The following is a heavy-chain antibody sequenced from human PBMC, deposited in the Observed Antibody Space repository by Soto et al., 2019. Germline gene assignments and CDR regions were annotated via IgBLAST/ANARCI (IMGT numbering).Heavy chain of an antibody. CDR1: GFTFSSYA. J-gene: IGHJ4*02. D-gene: IGHD6-19*01. Sequence: EVQLLESGGGLVQPGGSLRLSCAASGFTFSSYAMSWVRQAPGKGLEWVSAISGSGGSTYYADSVKGRFTISRDNSKNTLYLQMNSLRAEDTAVYYCAKTVPPLIAVAGRFDYWGQGTLVTVSS. V-gene: IGHV3-23*01. CDR2: ISGSGGST. CDR3: AKTVPPLIAVAGRFDY.